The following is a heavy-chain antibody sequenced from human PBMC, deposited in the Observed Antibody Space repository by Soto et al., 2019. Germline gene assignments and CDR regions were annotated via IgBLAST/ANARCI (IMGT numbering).Heavy chain of an antibody. J-gene: IGHJ4*02. Sequence: SETLSLTCTVSGGSISSYYWSWIRQPAGKGLEWIGRIYTSGSTNYNPSLKSRVTMSVDTSKNQFSLKLSSVTAADTAVYYCARIDTNYYGSGNRQTGTFYVDYWGQGTLVTVSS. CDR1: GGSISSYY. V-gene: IGHV4-4*07. D-gene: IGHD3-10*01. CDR2: IYTSGST. CDR3: ARIDTNYYGSGNRQTGTFYVDY.